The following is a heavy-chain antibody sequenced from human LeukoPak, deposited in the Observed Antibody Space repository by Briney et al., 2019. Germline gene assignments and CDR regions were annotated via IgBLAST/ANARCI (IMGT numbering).Heavy chain of an antibody. CDR3: ARIVYYDRSGYYLAYFDS. CDR2: IDWDDDK. Sequence: SGPTLVKPTQTLTLTCTFSGFSLSTRRMCVSWVRQPPGKALEWLARIDWDDDKYYSSSLKTRFTISKDTSKNQVVLTMSNVDPVDTATYYCARIVYYDRSGYYLAYFDSWGQGTLVTVSS. J-gene: IGHJ4*02. CDR1: GFSLSTRRMC. V-gene: IGHV2-70*11. D-gene: IGHD3-22*01.